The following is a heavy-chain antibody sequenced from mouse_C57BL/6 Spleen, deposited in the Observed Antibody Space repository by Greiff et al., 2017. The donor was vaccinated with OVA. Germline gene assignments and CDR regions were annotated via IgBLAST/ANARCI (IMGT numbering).Heavy chain of an antibody. Sequence: VQLQQPGAELVMPGASVKLSCKASGYTFTSYWMHWVKQRPGQGLEWIGEIDPSDSYTNYNQKFKGKSTLTVDKSSSTAYMQLSSLTSEDSAVYYCARSYYGSSYFDCWGQGTTLTVSS. J-gene: IGHJ2*01. CDR3: ARSYYGSSYFDC. V-gene: IGHV1-69*01. CDR2: IDPSDSYT. CDR1: GYTFTSYW. D-gene: IGHD1-1*01.